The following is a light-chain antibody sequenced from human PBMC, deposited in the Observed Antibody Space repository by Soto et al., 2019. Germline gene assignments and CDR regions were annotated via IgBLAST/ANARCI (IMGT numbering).Light chain of an antibody. J-gene: IGKJ1*01. Sequence: EIVLTQSPATLSLSPGERATLSCRASQSVSSYLAWYQQKPGQAPRLLIYDASNRATGIPARFSGSGSGTDFTLTISSLQSEDFAIYYCQQYKNWPQTFGQGTKVDIK. CDR3: QQYKNWPQT. V-gene: IGKV3-11*01. CDR1: QSVSSY. CDR2: DAS.